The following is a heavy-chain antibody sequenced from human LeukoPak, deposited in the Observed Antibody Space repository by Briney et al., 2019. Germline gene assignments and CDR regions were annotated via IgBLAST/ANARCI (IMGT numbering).Heavy chain of an antibody. J-gene: IGHJ6*03. CDR2: TSGSI. CDR1: GASISSHY. Sequence: SETLSLTCAVSGASISSHYWSWIRQPPGKGLEWVGYTSGSISDNPSLKSRVAVSVDPSQNQVSLSLTSVTAADTAVYYCARVLAIFGLDTTDFYMDVWGKGTTVTVSS. CDR3: ARVLAIFGLDTTDFYMDV. V-gene: IGHV4-59*11. D-gene: IGHD3/OR15-3a*01.